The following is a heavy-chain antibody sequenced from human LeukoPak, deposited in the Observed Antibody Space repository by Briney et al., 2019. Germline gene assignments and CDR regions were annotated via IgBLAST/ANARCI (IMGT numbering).Heavy chain of an antibody. CDR2: ISSSSSYI. CDR3: AGDRGGYYYDSSGYLN. D-gene: IGHD3-22*01. J-gene: IGHJ4*02. CDR1: GFTFSSYS. V-gene: IGHV3-21*01. Sequence: GGSLRLSCAASGFTFSSYSMNWVRQAPGKGVEGVSPISSSSSYIYYGDSVKGRCTISRDNANNSQYLQMNSLRDEDTAVYYCAGDRGGYYYDSSGYLNWGQGTLVTVSS.